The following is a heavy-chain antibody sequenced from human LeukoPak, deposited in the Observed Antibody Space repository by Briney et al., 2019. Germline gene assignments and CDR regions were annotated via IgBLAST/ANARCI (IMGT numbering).Heavy chain of an antibody. V-gene: IGHV3-30*18. Sequence: GSLRLSCAASGFTFSSYGIHWVRQAPGKGLEWVAVMSYDGSGQEFADSMKGRFTISRDNSKNTVFLQMNSLRAEDTAIYYCAKSGYSYGFLDYWGQGTLVTVSS. D-gene: IGHD5-18*01. CDR2: MSYDGSGQ. CDR1: GFTFSSYG. J-gene: IGHJ4*02. CDR3: AKSGYSYGFLDY.